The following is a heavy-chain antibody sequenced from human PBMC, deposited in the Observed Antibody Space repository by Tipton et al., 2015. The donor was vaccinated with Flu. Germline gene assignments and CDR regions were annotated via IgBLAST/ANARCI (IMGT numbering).Heavy chain of an antibody. D-gene: IGHD3-10*01. CDR2: IYYGGYS. J-gene: IGHJ4*02. CDR1: GGSMSSFY. Sequence: TLSLTCTVSGGSMSSFYWSWIRQPAGKGLEWIGYIYYGGYSSYNPSLESRVTISLETSKNQISLEVSSVTAADTAVYYCARHLWGTSMVDLDNWGQGTLVTVS. V-gene: IGHV4-59*08. CDR3: ARHLWGTSMVDLDN.